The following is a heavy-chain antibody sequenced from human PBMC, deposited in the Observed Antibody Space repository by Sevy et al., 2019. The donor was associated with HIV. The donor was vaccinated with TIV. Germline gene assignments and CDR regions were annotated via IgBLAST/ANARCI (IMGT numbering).Heavy chain of an antibody. Sequence: GGSLRLSCAASGFTFNFFSMHWVPQAPGKGLEWVATIAFDGSNEHYADSVKGRFTISRDNSKNSLFLQMNSLRADDSAVYYCALERLSSAVAEYFHNWGQGTLVTVSS. CDR3: ALERLSSAVAEYFHN. CDR2: IAFDGSNE. J-gene: IGHJ1*01. V-gene: IGHV3-30-3*01. CDR1: GFTFNFFS. D-gene: IGHD1-1*01.